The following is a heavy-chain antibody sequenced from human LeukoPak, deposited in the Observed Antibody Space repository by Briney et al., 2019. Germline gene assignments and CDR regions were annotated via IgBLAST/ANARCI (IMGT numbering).Heavy chain of an antibody. Sequence: ASVKVSCKASGYSFSDYYIHWVRQAPGQGLEFMGWINPNSGGTDYAQKFQGRVTMTRDTSISTAYMELSRLRSDDTAVYYCAPDFDIWGQGTMVTVSS. CDR1: GYSFSDYY. V-gene: IGHV1-2*02. D-gene: IGHD1-14*01. J-gene: IGHJ3*02. CDR2: INPNSGGT. CDR3: APDFDI.